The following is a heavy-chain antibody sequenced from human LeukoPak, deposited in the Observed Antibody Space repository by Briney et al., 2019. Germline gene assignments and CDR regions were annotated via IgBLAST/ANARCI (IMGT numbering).Heavy chain of an antibody. CDR2: ISSSSGYI. V-gene: IGHV3-21*01. CDR3: AEGEAAAGPLDY. D-gene: IGHD6-13*01. Sequence: GGSLRLSCAASGFTFSSYSMNWVRQAPGKGLEWVSSISSSSGYIYYADSVKGRFTISRDNAKNSLYLQMNSLRAEDMAVYYCAEGEAAAGPLDYWGQGTLVTVSS. CDR1: GFTFSSYS. J-gene: IGHJ4*02.